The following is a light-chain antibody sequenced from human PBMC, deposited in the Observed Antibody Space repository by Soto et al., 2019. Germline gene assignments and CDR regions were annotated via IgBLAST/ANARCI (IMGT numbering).Light chain of an antibody. CDR1: SSNIGTNA. J-gene: IGLJ1*01. CDR2: NNN. V-gene: IGLV1-44*01. Sequence: QCVLTQPASASGTPGRRVTISCSGGSSNIGTNAVNWYQQLPGTAPKLLIYNNNQRPSGVPDRFSGSKSGTSASLAISGLQSEDEADYYCAAWDDSLNGYVFGTGTKVTVL. CDR3: AAWDDSLNGYV.